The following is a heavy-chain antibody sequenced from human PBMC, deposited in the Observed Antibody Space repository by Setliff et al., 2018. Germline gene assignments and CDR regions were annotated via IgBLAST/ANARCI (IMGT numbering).Heavy chain of an antibody. CDR3: ARGRHHDTLSGYIDF. Sequence: LRLSCAASGFTFSSFWMSWVRQSPGKGLEWVANINQDGSGKYYADSVKGRFTVSRDNSKNTLYLQMNSLRAEDTAFYYCARGRHHDTLSGYIDFLGQGTLVTVSS. CDR1: GFTFSSFW. J-gene: IGHJ4*02. V-gene: IGHV3-7*01. CDR2: INQDGSGK. D-gene: IGHD3-9*01.